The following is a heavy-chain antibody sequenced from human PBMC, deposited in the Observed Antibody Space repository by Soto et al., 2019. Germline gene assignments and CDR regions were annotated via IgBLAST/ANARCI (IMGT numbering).Heavy chain of an antibody. CDR2: ISGYNGNT. V-gene: IGHV1-18*01. J-gene: IGHJ4*02. CDR1: GYTFTSYG. Sequence: QVQLVQSGAEVKKPGASVKVSCKASGYTFTSYGISWVRQAPGQGLEWMGWISGYNGNTNYAQKLQGRVTMTTDTSTSTAYMELRSLRSDDTAVYYCARDGRIVGVISGGRDLDYWGQGTLVTVSS. D-gene: IGHD3-22*01. CDR3: ARDGRIVGVISGGRDLDY.